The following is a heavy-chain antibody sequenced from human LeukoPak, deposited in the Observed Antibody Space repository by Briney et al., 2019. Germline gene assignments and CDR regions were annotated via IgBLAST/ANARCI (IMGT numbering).Heavy chain of an antibody. CDR3: ARDVPHNWFDT. Sequence: GGSLRLSCAASGITFGNNWMHWVRKGPGKGLVWISRINSDGGGAIYADSVKGRFTVSRDNAKNTLYLQMNSLRAEDTAVYYCARDVPHNWFDTWGQGTLVTVSS. CDR2: INSDGGGA. J-gene: IGHJ5*02. CDR1: GITFGNNW. V-gene: IGHV3-74*01.